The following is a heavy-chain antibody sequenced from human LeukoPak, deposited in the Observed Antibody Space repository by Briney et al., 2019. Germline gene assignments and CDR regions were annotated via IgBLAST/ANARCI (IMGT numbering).Heavy chain of an antibody. D-gene: IGHD2-2*01. CDR1: GYTFTGYY. CDR2: INPNSGGT. Sequence: ASVKVSCEASGYTFTGYYMHWVRQAPGQGLEWMGWINPNSGGTNYAQKFQGRVTMTRDTSISTAYMELSRLRSDDTAVYYCARGSSDCSSTSCYYDYWGQGTLVTVSS. CDR3: ARGSSDCSSTSCYYDY. V-gene: IGHV1-2*02. J-gene: IGHJ4*02.